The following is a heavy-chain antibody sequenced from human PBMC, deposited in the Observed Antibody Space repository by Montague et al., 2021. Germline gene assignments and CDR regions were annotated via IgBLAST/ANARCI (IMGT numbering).Heavy chain of an antibody. CDR1: GFTFSSYW. CDR2: IKTDGSST. J-gene: IGHJ4*02. V-gene: IGHV3-74*01. D-gene: IGHD3-10*01. Sequence: SLRLSCAASGFTFSSYWMHWVRQAPGKGLVWVSTIKTDGSSTNYADSVKGRFTISRDNAKNTLYLQMNSLGVEDTAVYYCARSYDSWGQGALVTVSS. CDR3: ARSYDS.